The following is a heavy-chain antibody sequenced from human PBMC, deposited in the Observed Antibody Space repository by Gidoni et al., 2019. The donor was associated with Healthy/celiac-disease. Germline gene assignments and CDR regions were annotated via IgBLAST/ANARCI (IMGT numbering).Heavy chain of an antibody. CDR3: ARGRAKGAFDI. CDR2: ISSSSSYI. Sequence: EVQLVESGGGLVKRVGFLRLPCTASGFTFSSYSMNWVRQAPGKGLEWVSSISSSSSYIYYADSVKGRFTISRDNAKNSLYLQMNSLRAEDTAVYYCARGRAKGAFDIWGQGTMVTVSS. CDR1: GFTFSSYS. V-gene: IGHV3-21*01. J-gene: IGHJ3*02.